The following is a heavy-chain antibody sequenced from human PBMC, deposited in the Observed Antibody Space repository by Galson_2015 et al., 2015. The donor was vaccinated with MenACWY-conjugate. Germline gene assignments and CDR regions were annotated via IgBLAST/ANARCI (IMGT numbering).Heavy chain of an antibody. J-gene: IGHJ4*02. CDR3: SRTGSTPGDY. D-gene: IGHD2-15*01. CDR1: GFSLSTSGVG. Sequence: PAVVNPTQTLTLPCTFSGFSLSTSGVGVGWIRQPPGKALEWLALIYWDDDKRYSPSLRSKLTITKDTSKNHAVLTTTNMDPVDTATYYFSRTGSTPGDYWGQGTLVTVSS. CDR2: IYWDDDK. V-gene: IGHV2-5*02.